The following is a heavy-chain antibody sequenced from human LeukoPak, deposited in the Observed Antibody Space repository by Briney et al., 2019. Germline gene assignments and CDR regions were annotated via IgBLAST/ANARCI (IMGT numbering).Heavy chain of an antibody. CDR1: GFTFDDYA. V-gene: IGHV3-9*01. Sequence: GRSLRLSCAASGFTFDDYAMHWVRQAPGKGLEWVSGISWNSGSIGYADSVKGRFTISRDNAKNSLYLQMNSLRAEDTAVYYCAKDVRYFDWSSMDVWGKGTTVTISS. D-gene: IGHD3-9*01. CDR2: ISWNSGSI. J-gene: IGHJ6*03. CDR3: AKDVRYFDWSSMDV.